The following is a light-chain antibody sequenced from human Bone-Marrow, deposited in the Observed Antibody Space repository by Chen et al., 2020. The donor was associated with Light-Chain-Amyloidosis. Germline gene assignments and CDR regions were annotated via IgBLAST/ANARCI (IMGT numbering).Light chain of an antibody. CDR1: QSISSY. V-gene: IGKV1-39*01. Sequence: DIQMTQSPSSLSASVGDRVTITCRASQSISSYLNWYQQKPGKAPQLLIYAASSLQSGVPSRFSGSGSGTDFTLTISSLQPEDFATYYWQQSYSTPHTFGQGTKLEIK. CDR2: AAS. J-gene: IGKJ2*01. CDR3: QQSYSTPHT.